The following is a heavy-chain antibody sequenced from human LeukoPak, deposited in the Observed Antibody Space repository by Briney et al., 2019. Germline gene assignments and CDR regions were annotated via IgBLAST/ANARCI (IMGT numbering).Heavy chain of an antibody. J-gene: IGHJ4*02. V-gene: IGHV4-39*01. CDR1: GGSISSSSYY. CDR2: IYYSGST. Sequence: PSETLSLTCTVSGGSISSSSYYWGWIRQPPGKGLEWIGSIYYSGSTYYNPSLKSRVTISVDTSKNQFSLKLSSVTAADTAVYYCAGSRIAVAGPSPSWGQGTLVTVSS. D-gene: IGHD6-19*01. CDR3: AGSRIAVAGPSPS.